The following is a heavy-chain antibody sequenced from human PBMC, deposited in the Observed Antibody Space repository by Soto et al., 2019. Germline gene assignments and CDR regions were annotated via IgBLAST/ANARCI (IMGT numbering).Heavy chain of an antibody. CDR3: ARDIAAAARAPYYYGMDV. CDR1: GGSISSYY. Sequence: SETLSLTCTVSGGSISSYYWSWIRQPPGKGLEWIGYIYYSGSTNYNPSLKSRVTISVDTSKNQFSLKLSSVTAADTAVYYCARDIAAAARAPYYYGMDVWGQGTTVTVSS. V-gene: IGHV4-59*01. D-gene: IGHD6-13*01. CDR2: IYYSGST. J-gene: IGHJ6*02.